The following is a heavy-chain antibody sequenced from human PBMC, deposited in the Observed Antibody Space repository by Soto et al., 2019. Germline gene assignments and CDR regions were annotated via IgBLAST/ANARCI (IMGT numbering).Heavy chain of an antibody. CDR2: IIPIFGTA. CDR3: ARSSRLRSGSYGPDAFDI. D-gene: IGHD1-26*01. CDR1: GGTFSSYA. J-gene: IGHJ3*02. Sequence: SVKVSCKASGGTFSSYAISWVRQAPGQGLEWMGGIIPIFGTANYAQKFQGRVTITADESTSTAYMELSSLRSEDTAVYYCARSSRLRSGSYGPDAFDIWGQGTMVTVS. V-gene: IGHV1-69*13.